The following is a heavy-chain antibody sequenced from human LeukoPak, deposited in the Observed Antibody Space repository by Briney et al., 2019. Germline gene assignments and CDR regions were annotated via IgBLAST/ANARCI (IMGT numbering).Heavy chain of an antibody. V-gene: IGHV3-21*04. D-gene: IGHD6-13*01. CDR1: GFTFSSYS. CDR2: ISSSSSYI. CDR3: ARESRLYAFDI. Sequence: PGGSLRLSCAASGFTFSSYSMNWVRQAPGKGLEWVSSISSSSSYIYYADSVKGRFTISRDNSKNTLYLQMNSLRAEDTAVYYCARESRLYAFDIWGQGTMVTVSS. J-gene: IGHJ3*02.